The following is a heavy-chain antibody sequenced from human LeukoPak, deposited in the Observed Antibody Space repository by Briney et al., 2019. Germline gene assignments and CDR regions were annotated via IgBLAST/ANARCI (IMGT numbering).Heavy chain of an antibody. CDR2: ISYDGSNK. V-gene: IGHV3-30*18. CDR3: AKVLSGWYFDY. D-gene: IGHD6-19*01. J-gene: IGHJ4*02. Sequence: KSGGSLRLSCAASGFTFSSYGMHWVRQAPGKGLEWVAVISYDGSNKYYADSVKGRFTISRDNSKNTLYLQMNSLRAEDTAVYYCAKVLSGWYFDYWGQGTLVTVSS. CDR1: GFTFSSYG.